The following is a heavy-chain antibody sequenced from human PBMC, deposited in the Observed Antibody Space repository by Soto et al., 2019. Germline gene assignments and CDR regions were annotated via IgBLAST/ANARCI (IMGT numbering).Heavy chain of an antibody. CDR2: IVPNIGTV. J-gene: IGHJ4*02. V-gene: IGHV1-69*06. CDR3: ARRDTGGVLRYFDN. Sequence: QMQLVQSGAEVKKPGSSVKVSCKAAGGTLTNFINYPINWVRQAPGQGLEWMGGIVPNIGTVNYAQKFQGRVTITADKSTGTEYMELSSLRYEDTALYYCARRDTGGVLRYFDNWGQGTLVTVSS. CDR1: GGTLTNFINYP. D-gene: IGHD2-8*02.